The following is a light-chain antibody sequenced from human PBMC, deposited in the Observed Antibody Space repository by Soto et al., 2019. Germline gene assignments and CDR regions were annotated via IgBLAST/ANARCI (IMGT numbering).Light chain of an antibody. Sequence: QAARTQPTSVSGAPGQRVTISCTGSSANIGAAYNVDWYQQLPGTVPKLLIYGNNNRPSGVPARFSGSKSGTSASLAIAGLQAEDEGDYYCQSYDSSLSGYVFGTGTKVTVL. CDR1: SANIGAAYN. CDR3: QSYDSSLSGYV. CDR2: GNN. V-gene: IGLV1-40*01. J-gene: IGLJ1*01.